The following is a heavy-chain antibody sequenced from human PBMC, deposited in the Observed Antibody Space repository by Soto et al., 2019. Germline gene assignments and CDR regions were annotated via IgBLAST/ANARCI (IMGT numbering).Heavy chain of an antibody. D-gene: IGHD4-17*01. Sequence: GESLKISCKGSGYSFTSYWIGWVRQAPGQGLEWMGWISAYNGNTNYAQKLQGRVTMTTDKSTSIAYMELRSLRSDDTAVYYCARDKYGDYVNYWGQGTLVTSPQ. CDR3: ARDKYGDYVNY. J-gene: IGHJ4*02. V-gene: IGHV1-18*04. CDR2: ISAYNGNT. CDR1: GYSFTSYW.